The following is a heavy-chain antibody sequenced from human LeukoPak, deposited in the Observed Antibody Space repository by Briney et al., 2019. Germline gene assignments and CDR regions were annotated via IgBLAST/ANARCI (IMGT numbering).Heavy chain of an antibody. V-gene: IGHV3-48*03. D-gene: IGHD3-22*01. CDR3: AREGYDSRKYFDY. J-gene: IGHJ4*02. CDR1: GFTFSTYE. Sequence: PGGSLRLSCAASGFTFSTYEMNWVRQAPGKGLEWVSYISSSGSTIYYADSVKGRFTISRDNAKNSLYLQMNSLRAEDTAVYYCAREGYDSRKYFDYWGQGTLVTVSS. CDR2: ISSSGSTI.